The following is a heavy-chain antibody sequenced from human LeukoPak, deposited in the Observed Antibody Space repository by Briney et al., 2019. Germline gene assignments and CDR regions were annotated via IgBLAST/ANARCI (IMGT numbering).Heavy chain of an antibody. CDR2: ISYMGGP. CDR1: GGSISSSDTY. V-gene: IGHV4-39*07. J-gene: IGHJ4*02. CDR3: ARLSHRSSASCYTSYFDS. Sequence: SETLSLTCTVSGGSISSSDTYWGWIRQPPGKGLEWIGSISYMGGPYHNPSLRSRVTMSVDTSKNQFSLNLSSVTAADTAVYYCARLSHRSSASCYTSYFDSWGQGTLVTVSS. D-gene: IGHD2-2*02.